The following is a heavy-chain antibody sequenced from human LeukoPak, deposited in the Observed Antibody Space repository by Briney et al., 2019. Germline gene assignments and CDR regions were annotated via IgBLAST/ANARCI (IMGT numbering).Heavy chain of an antibody. V-gene: IGHV3-23*01. CDR3: AKSINSYSSGWDYFDY. D-gene: IGHD6-19*01. J-gene: IGHJ4*02. CDR2: ISGSGGST. CDR1: GLPFSTYA. Sequence: GRSLRLSCAPSGLPFSTYAMSGAPQAPGKGLEWGSAISGSGGSTYYADSVKGRFTSSRDNSKNTLYLQMNSLRAEDTAVYYCAKSINSYSSGWDYFDYWGQGTLVTVSS.